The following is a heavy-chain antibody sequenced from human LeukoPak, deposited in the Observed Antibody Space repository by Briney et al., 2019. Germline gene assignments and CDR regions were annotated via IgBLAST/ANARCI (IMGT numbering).Heavy chain of an antibody. V-gene: IGHV4-39*01. D-gene: IGHD4-11*01. Sequence: SETLSLTCTVSGGSISSSSYYWGWIRQPPGRGLEWIGSIYYSGSTYYNPSLKSRVTISVDTSKNQFSLKLSSVTAADTAVYYCARVTTVTTVYFYSWGQGTLVTVSS. CDR3: ARVTTVTTVYFYS. CDR1: GGSISSSSYY. CDR2: IYYSGST. J-gene: IGHJ4*02.